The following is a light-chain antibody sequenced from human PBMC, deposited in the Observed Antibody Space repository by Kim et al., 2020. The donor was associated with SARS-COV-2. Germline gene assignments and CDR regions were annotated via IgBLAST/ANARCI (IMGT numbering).Light chain of an antibody. CDR2: GAS. CDR3: QQYGSSPLT. J-gene: IGKJ3*01. Sequence: EIVLTQSPGTLSLSPGESATLSCRASQSVSSSYLAWYQQKPGQAPRLLIYGASSRATGIPDRFSGSGSGTDFTLTISRLEPEDFEVYYCQQYGSSPLTFGPGTKVDIK. CDR1: QSVSSSY. V-gene: IGKV3-20*01.